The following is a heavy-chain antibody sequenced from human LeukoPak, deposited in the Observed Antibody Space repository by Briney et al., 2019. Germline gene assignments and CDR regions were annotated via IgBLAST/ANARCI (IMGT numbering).Heavy chain of an antibody. V-gene: IGHV4-30-2*01. CDR1: GGSISSGGYY. Sequence: PSQTLSLTCTVSGGSISSGGYYWSWIRQPPGKGLEWIGYIYHSGSTYYNPSLKSRVTISVDRSKNQFSLKLSSVTAADTAVYYCASLPGTRIGYYDILTGYFSPRVDIWGQGTMVTVSS. J-gene: IGHJ3*02. D-gene: IGHD3-9*01. CDR3: ASLPGTRIGYYDILTGYFSPRVDI. CDR2: IYHSGST.